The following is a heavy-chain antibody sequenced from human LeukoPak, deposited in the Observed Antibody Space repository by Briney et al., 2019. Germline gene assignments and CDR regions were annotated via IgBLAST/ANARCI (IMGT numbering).Heavy chain of an antibody. J-gene: IGHJ3*02. CDR2: INWNSGSV. CDR3: AKDRNYRDLDSLDI. CDR1: GFTFDDYA. D-gene: IGHD4-11*01. Sequence: GGSLRLSCVASGFTFDDYAMHWARQAPGKGLEWVSGINWNSGSVGYADSVKGRFTISRDNAKNSLSLQMNGLGVEDTALYYCAKDRNYRDLDSLDIWGQGTMVTVSS. V-gene: IGHV3-9*01.